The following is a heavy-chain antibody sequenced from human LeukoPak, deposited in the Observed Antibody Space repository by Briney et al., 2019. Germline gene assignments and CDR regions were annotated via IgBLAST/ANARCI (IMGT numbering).Heavy chain of an antibody. CDR2: ISISASTI. V-gene: IGHV3-48*03. CDR1: GFTFSIYE. J-gene: IGHJ3*02. D-gene: IGHD2-15*01. Sequence: GGSLRLSCAASGFTFSIYEMNWVRQAPGKGLEWGSYISISASTIYNADSVKGRFTISRDNAKNSLYLQMNSLRAEDTAVYYCVRGGGSCCRFNAFDIWGQGTMVTVSS. CDR3: VRGGGSCCRFNAFDI.